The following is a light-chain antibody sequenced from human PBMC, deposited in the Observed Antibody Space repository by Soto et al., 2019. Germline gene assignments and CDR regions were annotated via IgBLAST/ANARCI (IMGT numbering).Light chain of an antibody. Sequence: DIQMTQSPSSLSASVGDRVTITCRASQGIYNYLAWYQQKPGKAPKLLIYAASILEAGVPYRFSGSGSGTDFTLTISSLQPEDVATYYCHKYNSALLTFGQGTRLEIK. CDR1: QGIYNY. CDR2: AAS. J-gene: IGKJ5*01. V-gene: IGKV1-27*01. CDR3: HKYNSALLT.